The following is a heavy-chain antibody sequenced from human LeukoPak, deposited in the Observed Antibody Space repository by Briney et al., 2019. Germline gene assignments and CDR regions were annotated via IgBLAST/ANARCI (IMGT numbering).Heavy chain of an antibody. J-gene: IGHJ4*02. V-gene: IGHV3-23*01. CDR3: TTFYHEYSPY. CDR2: ISGSGGST. D-gene: IGHD2/OR15-2a*01. CDR1: RFTFSSYA. Sequence: GGSLRLSCAASRFTFSSYAMSWVRQAPGKGLEWVSAISGSGGSTYYADSAKGRFTISRDNSKNTLYLQMNSLRAEDTAVYYCTTFYHEYSPYWGRGTLVTVSS.